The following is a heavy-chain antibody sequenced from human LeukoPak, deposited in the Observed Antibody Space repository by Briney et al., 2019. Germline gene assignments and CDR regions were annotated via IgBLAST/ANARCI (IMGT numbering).Heavy chain of an antibody. Sequence: GGSLRLSCAASGFTVSSNYMSWVRQAPGKGLECVSVIYSSGSTYYADSVKGRFTISRDNSKNTLYLQMNSLRAEDTAVYYCVRDLDLGGYSSFEYWGQGTLVTVSS. D-gene: IGHD4-23*01. CDR3: VRDLDLGGYSSFEY. V-gene: IGHV3-53*01. CDR1: GFTVSSNY. CDR2: IYSSGST. J-gene: IGHJ4*02.